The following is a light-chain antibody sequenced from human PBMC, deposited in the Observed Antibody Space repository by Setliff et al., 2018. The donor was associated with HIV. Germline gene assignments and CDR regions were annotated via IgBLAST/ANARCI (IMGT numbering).Light chain of an antibody. CDR3: CSYAGSDTWI. CDR2: DVT. V-gene: IGLV2-23*02. J-gene: IGLJ2*01. CDR1: STDVGDYQS. Sequence: QSVLTQPASVSGSPGQSITISCTGSSTDVGDYQSVSWYQQHPGEVPKLMIYDVTKRPSGVSNHFSGSKSGNTASLTISGLQAEDEADYYCCSYAGSDTWIFGGGTKVTVL.